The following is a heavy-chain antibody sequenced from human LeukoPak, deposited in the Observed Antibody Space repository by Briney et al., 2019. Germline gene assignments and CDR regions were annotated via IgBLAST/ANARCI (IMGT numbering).Heavy chain of an antibody. Sequence: AGGSLRLSCAASGFTFSSYSMNWVRQAPGKGLEWVSYISSSSTTIYYADSVKSRFTISRDNAKNSLYLQMNSLRDEDTAVFYCARGSYDSSGYSFDYWGQGTLVTVSS. CDR3: ARGSYDSSGYSFDY. J-gene: IGHJ4*02. CDR1: GFTFSSYS. CDR2: ISSSSTTI. V-gene: IGHV3-48*02. D-gene: IGHD3-22*01.